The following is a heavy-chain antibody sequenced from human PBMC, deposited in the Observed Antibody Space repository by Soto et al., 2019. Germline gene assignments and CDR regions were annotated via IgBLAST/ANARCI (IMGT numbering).Heavy chain of an antibody. J-gene: IGHJ5*02. D-gene: IGHD2-15*01. CDR3: ARALEDVIPAAVKFDP. CDR2: IYYSGST. Sequence: SETLSLTCTVSGGSISSGDYYWSWIRQPPGKGLEWTGNIYYSGSTYYNPSLKSRLTISVDTSKNQFSLRLISVTAADTAVYYCARALEDVIPAAVKFDPWGQGTLVTVSS. V-gene: IGHV4-30-4*02. CDR1: GGSISSGDYY.